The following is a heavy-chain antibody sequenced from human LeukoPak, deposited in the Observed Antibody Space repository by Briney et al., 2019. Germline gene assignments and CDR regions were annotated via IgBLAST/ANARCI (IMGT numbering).Heavy chain of an antibody. CDR2: INTDGTVT. CDR3: ATKQWLAPPPDS. CDR1: GFTFSKYW. D-gene: IGHD6-19*01. Sequence: GGSLRLSCAASGFTFSKYWMLWVRQAPGMGLESVSRINTDGTVTTYAVYVKGRFTVSRDNADNTMFLQMNSVRDEDTAVYYCATKQWLAPPPDSWGQGTPVTVSS. J-gene: IGHJ4*02. V-gene: IGHV3-74*01.